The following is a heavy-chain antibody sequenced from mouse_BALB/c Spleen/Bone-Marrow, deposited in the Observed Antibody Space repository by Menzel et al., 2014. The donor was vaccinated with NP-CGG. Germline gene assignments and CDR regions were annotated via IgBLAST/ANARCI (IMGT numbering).Heavy chain of an antibody. CDR3: ARHHGSGGFAS. V-gene: IGHV5-12*02. CDR1: GFTFSDHY. J-gene: IGHJ3*01. D-gene: IGHD1-1*01. CDR2: ITNGGGGT. Sequence: DVHLVESGGGLVQPGGSLKLSCATSGFTFSDHYMYWIRQTPDKRLEWVAYITNGGGGTYYLDTVKGRFTISRDNAKNTLYLQVSRLKSEDTAMYYCARHHGSGGFASWGQGTLVTVSA.